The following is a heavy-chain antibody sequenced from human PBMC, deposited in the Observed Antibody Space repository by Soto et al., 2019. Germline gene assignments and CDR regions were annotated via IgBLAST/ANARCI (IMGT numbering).Heavy chain of an antibody. J-gene: IGHJ4*02. CDR1: GYTFSSYG. V-gene: IGHV1-18*01. Sequence: QVQLVQSGPEVKKPGASVKVSCKASGYTFSSYGISWVRQAPGQGLEWMGWISAYNGNKNYAQKLQGRVTMTTDTSTSTAHMDRRSRRSDDTALYSCASNVPPLVYWAQGPLVTVSS. CDR3: ASNVPPLVY. CDR2: ISAYNGNK. D-gene: IGHD2-8*01.